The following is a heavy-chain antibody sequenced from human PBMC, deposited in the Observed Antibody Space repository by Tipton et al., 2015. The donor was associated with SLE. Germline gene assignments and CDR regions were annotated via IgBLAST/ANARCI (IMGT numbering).Heavy chain of an antibody. CDR3: ARDGPGGGLDF. V-gene: IGHV4-61*09. CDR1: GGSITSGNY. D-gene: IGHD2-15*01. J-gene: IGHJ4*01. Sequence: TLSLTCTVSGGSITSGNYWTWIRQPAGRGLEWIGHIYMSGSTNYNPSLKSRVTISLDTSKNQFSLKLTSVTTADTAIYYCARDGPGGGLDFWGQGTLVTVSS. CDR2: IYMSGST.